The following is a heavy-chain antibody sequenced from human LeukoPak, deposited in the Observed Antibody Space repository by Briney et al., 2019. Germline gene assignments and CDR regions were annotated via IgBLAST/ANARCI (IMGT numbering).Heavy chain of an antibody. V-gene: IGHV5-51*01. Sequence: GESMKISCEASGYTFTNDWIGWVRQVPGKGLEWMGIVHPGHSTTTYSPSFEGQVTISADGSVNIAYLQWRSLRDSDTAIYYCARLCYFEVTHYFDYRGQGTLVTVSS. CDR2: VHPGHSTT. CDR1: GYTFTNDW. D-gene: IGHD2-15*01. CDR3: ARLCYFEVTHYFDY. J-gene: IGHJ4*02.